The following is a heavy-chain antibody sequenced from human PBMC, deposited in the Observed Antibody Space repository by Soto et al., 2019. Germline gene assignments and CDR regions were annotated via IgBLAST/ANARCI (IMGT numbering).Heavy chain of an antibody. V-gene: IGHV1-2*02. J-gene: IGHJ6*02. CDR2: INPNSGGT. D-gene: IGHD2-2*01. CDR3: ARDKGVVVPAADENYYYYGMDV. Sequence: ASVKVSCKASGYTFTGYYMHWVRQAPGQGLEWMGWINPNSGGTNYAQKFHGRVTMTRDTSISTAYMELSRLRSDDTAVYYCARDKGVVVPAADENYYYYGMDVWGQGTTVTVSS. CDR1: GYTFTGYY.